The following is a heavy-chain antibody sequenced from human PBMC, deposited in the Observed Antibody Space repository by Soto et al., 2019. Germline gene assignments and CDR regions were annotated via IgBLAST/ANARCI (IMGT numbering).Heavy chain of an antibody. D-gene: IGHD2-2*01. Sequence: QVQLVQSGAEVKKPGASVKVSCKASGYIFANYGITWVRQAPRQGLEWMGWISGYNGNTKYAQNLQGRVTMTSDTSTTTAYMELRHLRSDDTAVYYCARDEVPAANWLDRWGQGTLVTVSS. CDR3: ARDEVPAANWLDR. CDR2: ISGYNGNT. J-gene: IGHJ5*02. CDR1: GYIFANYG. V-gene: IGHV1-18*01.